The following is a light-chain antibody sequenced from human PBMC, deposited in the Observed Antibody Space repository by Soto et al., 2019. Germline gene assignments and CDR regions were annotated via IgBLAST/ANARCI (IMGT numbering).Light chain of an antibody. Sequence: DIQMTQSPSTLSASVGDRVTITCRASQIIGSSLAWYQQKPGKAPKLLIYDASTLRSGVPSRFSGSETGTEVTLTISSLQPDDSANYYCQHYYSYPYTFGQGTKLEIK. CDR2: DAS. CDR1: QIIGSS. J-gene: IGKJ2*01. CDR3: QHYYSYPYT. V-gene: IGKV1-5*01.